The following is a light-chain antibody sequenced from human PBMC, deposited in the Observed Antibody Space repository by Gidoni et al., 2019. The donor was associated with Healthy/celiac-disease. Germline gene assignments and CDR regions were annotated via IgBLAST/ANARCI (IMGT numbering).Light chain of an antibody. CDR1: QSVSSY. J-gene: IGKJ4*01. Sequence: IVLTQSPATLSLSPGERATRSCRASQSVSSYLAWYQQKPGQAPRLLIYDASNRATGIPARCSGSGSGTDFTRTISSLEPEDFAVYYCQQRSNWLTFGGGTKVEIK. CDR3: QQRSNWLT. CDR2: DAS. V-gene: IGKV3-11*01.